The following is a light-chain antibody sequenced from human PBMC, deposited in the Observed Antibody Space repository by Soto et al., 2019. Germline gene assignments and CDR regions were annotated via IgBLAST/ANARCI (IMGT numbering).Light chain of an antibody. CDR3: MQALQAPFT. CDR1: QSLLHSTGNTY. J-gene: IGKJ3*01. V-gene: IGKV2-28*01. Sequence: DIVMTQSPLSLPVTPGEPASISCRSSQSLLHSTGNTYLDWYLQKPGQSPQLLIYLGSNRVSGVPDRFSGSGSGTDFTLKISRVEAEDVGVYYCMQALQAPFTFGPGTKVDIK. CDR2: LGS.